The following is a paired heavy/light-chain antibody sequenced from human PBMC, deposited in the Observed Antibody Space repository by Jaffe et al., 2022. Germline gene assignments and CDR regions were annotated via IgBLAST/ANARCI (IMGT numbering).Heavy chain of an antibody. Sequence: QVQLVQSGAEVKKPGASVKVSCKASGYTLISYYMHWVRQAPGQGLEWMGIINPSGGTTSYAQKFQGRVTMTRDTSTSTVYMELSSLTSEDTAVYYCAREGGPYCSGSSCFDYWGQGTLVTVSS. CDR3: AREGGPYCSGSSCFDY. J-gene: IGHJ4*02. V-gene: IGHV1-46*01. CDR1: GYTLISYY. D-gene: IGHD2-15*01. CDR2: INPSGGTT.
Light chain of an antibody. J-gene: IGLJ2*01. CDR1: SSDVGTYNR. CDR3: SSYGSGSTLVV. CDR2: DVS. Sequence: QSALTQPASVSGSPGQSVTISCTGTSSDVGTYNRVSWYQQPPGTAPKLIIYDVSNRPSGISNRFSGSKSGNTASLTISGLQAEDEADYYCSSYGSGSTLVVFGGGTKLTVL. V-gene: IGLV2-18*02.